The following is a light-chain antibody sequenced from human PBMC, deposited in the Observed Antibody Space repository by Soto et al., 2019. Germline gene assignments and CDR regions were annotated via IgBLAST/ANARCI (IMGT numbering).Light chain of an antibody. Sequence: EIVMTQSPATLSVSPGERATLSCRASQSVNSNLAWYRQKPGQAPRLLISDASTRATGVPARFSGSGSGTEFTLTISSLQSEDYGIYYCQQYNFSPPLPFGGGTKVEIK. CDR3: QQYNFSPPLP. V-gene: IGKV3-15*01. CDR1: QSVNSN. J-gene: IGKJ4*01. CDR2: DAS.